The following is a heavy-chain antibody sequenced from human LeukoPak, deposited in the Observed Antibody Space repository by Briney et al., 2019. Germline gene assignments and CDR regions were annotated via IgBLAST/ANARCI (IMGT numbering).Heavy chain of an antibody. CDR3: ARSSIAAHDAFDI. CDR1: GFTFSDYY. Sequence: GGSLRLSCAASGFTFSDYYMSWIRQAPGKGLEWVSYISSSGSTIYYADSVKGRFTISRDNAKNSLYLQMNSLRAEDTAVYYCARSSIAAHDAFDIWGQGTMVTVSS. CDR2: ISSSGSTI. V-gene: IGHV3-11*04. J-gene: IGHJ3*02. D-gene: IGHD6-6*01.